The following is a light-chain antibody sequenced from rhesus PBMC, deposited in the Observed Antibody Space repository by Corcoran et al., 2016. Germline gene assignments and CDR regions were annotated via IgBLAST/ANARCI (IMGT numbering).Light chain of an antibody. V-gene: IGKV1-69*01. CDR2: RAS. CDR1: QDISNW. J-gene: IGKJ4*01. CDR3: LQHDNSPPT. Sequence: DIQMTQSPSSLSASIGDRVTITCRASQDISNWLAWYQHKPGKAPKLLIYRASKLETGVPSRVSGSGSGTDFTLTISSLQPENIATYYCLQHDNSPPTFGGGTKVEIK.